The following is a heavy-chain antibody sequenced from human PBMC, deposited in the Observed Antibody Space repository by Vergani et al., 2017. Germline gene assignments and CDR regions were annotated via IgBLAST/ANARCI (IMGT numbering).Heavy chain of an antibody. CDR2: ISYDGSNK. CDR3: AKDLITMVRGVLYGMDV. V-gene: IGHV3-30*18. CDR1: GFTFSSYG. J-gene: IGHJ6*02. Sequence: QVQLVESGGGVVQPGRSLRLSCAASGFTFSSYGMHWVRQAPGKGLEWVAVISYDGSNKYYADSVKGRFPISRDNSKNTLYLQMNSLRAEDTAVYYCAKDLITMVRGVLYGMDVWGQGTTVTVSS. D-gene: IGHD3-10*01.